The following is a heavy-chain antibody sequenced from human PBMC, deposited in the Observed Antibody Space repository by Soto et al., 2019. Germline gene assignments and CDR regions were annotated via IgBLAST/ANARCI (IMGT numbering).Heavy chain of an antibody. Sequence: ASVKVSCKVSGYTLTELSMHWVRQAPGKGLEWMGGFDPEDGETIYAQKFQGRVTMTEDTSTDTAYMELSSLRSDDTAVYYCASVDGLVVATYSNLFDPWGQGTLVTVSS. CDR2: FDPEDGET. J-gene: IGHJ5*02. D-gene: IGHD5-12*01. CDR3: ASVDGLVVATYSNLFDP. CDR1: GYTLTELS. V-gene: IGHV1-24*01.